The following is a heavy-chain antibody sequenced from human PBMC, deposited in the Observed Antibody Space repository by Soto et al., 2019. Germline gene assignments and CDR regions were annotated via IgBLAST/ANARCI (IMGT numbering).Heavy chain of an antibody. D-gene: IGHD2-8*01. CDR1: GHIFTSYY. Sequence: ASVKVSCKASGHIFTSYYIHWVRQAPGQGLEWMGRISTYNGNTNYPQSLQGRLTMTTDTSTTTAYMELRNLRSDDTAVYYCARDPYHVLMVNAPNLYGMDVWDQGTTVTVSS. J-gene: IGHJ6*02. CDR3: ARDPYHVLMVNAPNLYGMDV. CDR2: ISTYNGNT. V-gene: IGHV1-18*04.